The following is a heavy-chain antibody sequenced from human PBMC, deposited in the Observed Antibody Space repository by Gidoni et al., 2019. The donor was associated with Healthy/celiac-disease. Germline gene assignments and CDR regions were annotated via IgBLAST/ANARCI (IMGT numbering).Heavy chain of an antibody. J-gene: IGHJ5*02. D-gene: IGHD6-13*01. CDR3: ARGIAAAGTRLRWFDP. CDR2: INHSGST. CDR1: GGSFSGYY. Sequence: QVQLQQWGAGLLKPSETLSLTCAVYGGSFSGYYWSWIRQPPGKGLEWIGEINHSGSTNYNPSLKSRVTISVDTSKNQFSLKLSSVTAADTAVYYCARGIAAAGTRLRWFDPWGQGTLVTVSS. V-gene: IGHV4-34*01.